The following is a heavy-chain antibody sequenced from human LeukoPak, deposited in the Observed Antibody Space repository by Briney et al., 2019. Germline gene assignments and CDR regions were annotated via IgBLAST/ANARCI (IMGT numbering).Heavy chain of an antibody. CDR2: INHSGST. CDR3: ARRVTMVRVHDY. J-gene: IGHJ4*02. V-gene: IGHV4-34*01. Sequence: PSETLSLTCAVYGGSFSGYYWSWIRQPPGKGLEWIGEINHSGSTNYNPSLTSRVTISVDTSKNQFSLKLSSVTAADTAVYYCARRVTMVRVHDYWGQGTLVTVSS. CDR1: GGSFSGYY. D-gene: IGHD3-10*01.